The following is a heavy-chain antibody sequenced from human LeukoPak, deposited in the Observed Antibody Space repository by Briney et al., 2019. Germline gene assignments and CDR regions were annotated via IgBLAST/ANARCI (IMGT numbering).Heavy chain of an antibody. J-gene: IGHJ4*02. CDR2: TYYRSKWYH. V-gene: IGHV6-1*01. D-gene: IGHD4-17*01. CDR3: ARDPETTTVYFDY. CDR1: GDSVSSKSAT. Sequence: SQTLSLTCAISGDSVSSKSATWNWIRQSPSRGLEWLGRTYYRSKWYHDYAVSVNTRITINADTSKNQFSLQLNSVTPEDTAVYYCARDPETTTVYFDYWGQGTLVTVSS.